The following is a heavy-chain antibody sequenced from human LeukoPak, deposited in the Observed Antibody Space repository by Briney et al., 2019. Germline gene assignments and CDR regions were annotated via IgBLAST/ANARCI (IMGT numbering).Heavy chain of an antibody. CDR2: IYSGGNT. V-gene: IGHV3-53*01. Sequence: GGSLRLSCAASGFTVSSNYMSWVRQAPGKGLEWASVIYSGGNTYYADSVKGRFTISRDNSKNTLYLQMNSLRAEDTAVYYCARVHTAMVTFDYWGQGTLVTVSS. J-gene: IGHJ4*02. D-gene: IGHD5-18*01. CDR3: ARVHTAMVTFDY. CDR1: GFTVSSNY.